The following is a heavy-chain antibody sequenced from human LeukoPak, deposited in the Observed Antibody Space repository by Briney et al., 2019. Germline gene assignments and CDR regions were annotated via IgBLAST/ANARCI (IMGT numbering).Heavy chain of an antibody. V-gene: IGHV3-74*01. J-gene: IGHJ3*02. Sequence: GGSLRLSRAASGFTFNSYWMHWVRQVPGKGLVWVSRINSDGSRTNYVDSAKGRFTISRDSSKNTLYLQMNSLRGEDTAVYYCAKGRWGLTINNFDIWGQGTMVTVSS. CDR3: AKGRWGLTINNFDI. CDR1: GFTFNSYW. CDR2: INSDGSRT. D-gene: IGHD3-9*01.